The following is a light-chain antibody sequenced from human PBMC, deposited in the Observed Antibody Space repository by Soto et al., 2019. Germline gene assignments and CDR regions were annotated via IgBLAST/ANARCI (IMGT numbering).Light chain of an antibody. CDR1: QTISSW. Sequence: DIQMTQSPSTLSGSVGDRVTITCRASQTISSWLAWYQQKPGKAPKLMIYKASTLKSGVPSRFSGSGSGTEFTLTISSLQPDDVATYYCQHYNSYSEALGQGTKVDI. V-gene: IGKV1-5*03. J-gene: IGKJ1*01. CDR3: QHYNSYSEA. CDR2: KAS.